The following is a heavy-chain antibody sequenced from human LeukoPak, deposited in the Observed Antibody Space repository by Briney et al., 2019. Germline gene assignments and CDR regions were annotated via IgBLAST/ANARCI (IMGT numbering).Heavy chain of an antibody. CDR3: ARGHCTSARCRWRDVFDI. Sequence: VASVKVSCRASGGNFSNYGFSWVRQAPGQGLEWMGGIIPDVGTASYAQKFQGRDTISADESTNTVYMELSTLRSEDTAVYYCARGHCTSARCRWRDVFDIWGQGTMVTVSS. V-gene: IGHV1-69*01. CDR2: IIPDVGTA. D-gene: IGHD2-8*01. CDR1: GGNFSNYG. J-gene: IGHJ3*02.